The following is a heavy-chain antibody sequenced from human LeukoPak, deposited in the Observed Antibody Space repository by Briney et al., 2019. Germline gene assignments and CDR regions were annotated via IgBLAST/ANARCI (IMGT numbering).Heavy chain of an antibody. Sequence: GGSLRLSCAASGFTFSNYLMSWVRQTPGKGPEWVANIKEDGSDKYYVDSLKGRFTISRDNAKNSLYLQMNSLRAEDTAVYYCAKDRTRQAYWGQGTLVTVSS. D-gene: IGHD3-3*01. V-gene: IGHV3-7*03. CDR2: IKEDGSDK. CDR3: AKDRTRQAY. J-gene: IGHJ4*02. CDR1: GFTFSNYL.